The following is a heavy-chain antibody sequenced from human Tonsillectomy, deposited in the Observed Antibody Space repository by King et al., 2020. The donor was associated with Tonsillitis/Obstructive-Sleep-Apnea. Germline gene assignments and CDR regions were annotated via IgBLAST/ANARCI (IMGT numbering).Heavy chain of an antibody. J-gene: IGHJ4*02. Sequence: EVQLVESGGGLVQPGGSLRLSCAASGFTVSSNYMSWVRQAPGKGLEWVSLIYSGGSTYYADSVKGRFTISRDNSKNTLYLQMNSLRAEDTAVYYCARCEAAAGTYYFDYWGQGTLVTVSS. CDR3: ARCEAAAGTYYFDY. D-gene: IGHD6-13*01. V-gene: IGHV3-66*01. CDR1: GFTVSSNY. CDR2: IYSGGST.